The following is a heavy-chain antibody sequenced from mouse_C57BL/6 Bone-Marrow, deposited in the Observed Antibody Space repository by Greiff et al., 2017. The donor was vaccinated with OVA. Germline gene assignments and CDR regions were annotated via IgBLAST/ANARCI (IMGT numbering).Heavy chain of an antibody. Sequence: QVQLQQSGAELVKPGASVKLSCKASGYTFTEYTIHWVKQRSGQGLEWIGWFYPGSGSIKYNENFKDKATLTADKSSSTVYMELSRLTSEDSAVYFCARHASLTTVVAKWYFDVWGTGTTVTVSS. CDR2: FYPGSGSI. CDR1: GYTFTEYT. J-gene: IGHJ1*03. CDR3: ARHASLTTVVAKWYFDV. D-gene: IGHD1-1*01. V-gene: IGHV1-62-2*01.